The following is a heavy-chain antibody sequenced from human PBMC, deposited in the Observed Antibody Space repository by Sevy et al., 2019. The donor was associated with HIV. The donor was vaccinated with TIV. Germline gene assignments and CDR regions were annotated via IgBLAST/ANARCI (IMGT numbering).Heavy chain of an antibody. CDR2: TWYDGSTK. V-gene: IGHV3-33*01. D-gene: IGHD5-18*01. CDR3: ARVRSIYVDTTHYYAMDV. CDR1: GFTFSSYG. J-gene: IGHJ6*02. Sequence: GGSLRLSCAASGFTFSSYGMHWVRRAPGKGLEWVALTWYDGSTKFYADSVKGRFTISRDNSKNILSLQMNSLRADDTAVYYCARVRSIYVDTTHYYAMDVSGQGTSVTVSS.